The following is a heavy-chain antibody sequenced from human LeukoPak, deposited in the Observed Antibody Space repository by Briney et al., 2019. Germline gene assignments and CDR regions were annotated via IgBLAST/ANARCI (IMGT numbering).Heavy chain of an antibody. J-gene: IGHJ3*02. Sequence: SETLSLTCTVSGGSISSYYWSWIRQPSGKGLEWIGYIYYSGSTNYNPSLKSRVTISVDTSKNQFSLKLSSVTAADTAVYYCARSGSSWQQLVFRAFDIWGQGTMVTVSS. CDR1: GGSISSYY. V-gene: IGHV4-59*08. CDR2: IYYSGST. D-gene: IGHD6-13*01. CDR3: ARSGSSWQQLVFRAFDI.